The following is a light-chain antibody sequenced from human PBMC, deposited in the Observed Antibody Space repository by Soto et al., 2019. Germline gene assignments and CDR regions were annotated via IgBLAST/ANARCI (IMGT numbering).Light chain of an antibody. Sequence: QSVLTQPPSVSGAPGQRVTISCTGSSSNIGAGYDVHWYQQLPGTAPKLLIYGNSNRPSGVPDRFSGSKSGTSASLAITGHQAEHEADYYCQFYDSSLSGAVFGGGTQLTVL. CDR1: SSNIGAGYD. J-gene: IGLJ7*01. CDR3: QFYDSSLSGAV. V-gene: IGLV1-40*01. CDR2: GNS.